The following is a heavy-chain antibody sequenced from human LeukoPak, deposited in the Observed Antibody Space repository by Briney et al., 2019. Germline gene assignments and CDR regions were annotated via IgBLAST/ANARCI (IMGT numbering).Heavy chain of an antibody. Sequence: GGSLRLSCAASGFTFDDYGMSWVRQAPGKGLEWVSGISWNGGSTGYADSVKGRFTISRDNAKNSLYLQMNSLRAEDTALYYCARRSGARYCSGGSCYSGTYYFDYWGQGTLVTVSS. CDR3: ARRSGARYCSGGSCYSGTYYFDY. D-gene: IGHD2-15*01. CDR1: GFTFDDYG. J-gene: IGHJ4*02. CDR2: ISWNGGST. V-gene: IGHV3-20*04.